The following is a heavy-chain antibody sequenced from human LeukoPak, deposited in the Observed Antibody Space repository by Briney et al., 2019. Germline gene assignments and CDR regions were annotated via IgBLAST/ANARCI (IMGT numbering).Heavy chain of an antibody. CDR2: ISYDGSNK. J-gene: IGHJ6*02. D-gene: IGHD3-10*01. Sequence: PGRSLRLSCAASGFTFSSYAMHWVRQAPGKGLEWVAVISYDGSNKYYADSVNGRFTISRDNSKNTLYLQMNSLSAEDTAVYYCASGYYGSGSYYYYYGMDVWGQGTTVTVSS. V-gene: IGHV3-30*04. CDR1: GFTFSSYA. CDR3: ASGYYGSGSYYYYYGMDV.